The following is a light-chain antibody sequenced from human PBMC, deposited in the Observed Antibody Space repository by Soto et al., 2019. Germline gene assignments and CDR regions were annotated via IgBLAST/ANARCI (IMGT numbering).Light chain of an antibody. Sequence: DIQMTQSPSSLPASAGETVIISCRASETITRYLNWYQSKPGKAPRLLISGASSLQSGVPSRFSGSYSGTDFTLTISSLQPEDFATYYCQQSYSIPLTFGGGTKVDIK. CDR1: ETITRY. CDR2: GAS. CDR3: QQSYSIPLT. V-gene: IGKV1-39*01. J-gene: IGKJ4*01.